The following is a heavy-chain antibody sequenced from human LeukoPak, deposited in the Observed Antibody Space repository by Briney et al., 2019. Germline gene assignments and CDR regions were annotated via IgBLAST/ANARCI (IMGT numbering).Heavy chain of an antibody. V-gene: IGHV3-21*01. J-gene: IGHJ4*02. CDR2: ISSSSSYI. CDR1: GFTFRSYS. Sequence: PGGSLRLSXAASGFTFRSYSMNWVRQAPGKGLEWVSSISSSSSYIYYADSVKGRFTISRDNAKNSLYLQMNSLRAEDTAVYYCARVATFGVVIGFDYWGQGTLVTVSS. D-gene: IGHD3-3*01. CDR3: ARVATFGVVIGFDY.